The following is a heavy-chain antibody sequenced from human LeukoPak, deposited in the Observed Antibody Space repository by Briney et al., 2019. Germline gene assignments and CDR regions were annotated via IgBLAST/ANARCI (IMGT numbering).Heavy chain of an antibody. CDR3: ARGGLIRNYDYVWGTYQAS. Sequence: SETLSLTCTVSGGSISSYYWSWIRQPPGKGLEWIGYIYYSGSTNYNPSLKSRVTISVDTSKNQFSLKLRSVTAADTAVYYCARGGLIRNYDYVWGTYQASWGQGTLVTVSS. V-gene: IGHV4-59*01. D-gene: IGHD3-16*02. CDR1: GGSISSYY. J-gene: IGHJ4*02. CDR2: IYYSGST.